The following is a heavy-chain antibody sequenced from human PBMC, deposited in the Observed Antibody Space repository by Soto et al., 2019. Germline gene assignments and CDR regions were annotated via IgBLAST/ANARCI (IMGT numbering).Heavy chain of an antibody. V-gene: IGHV4-30-2*01. CDR1: GGSISSGGYS. CDR2: IYHSGST. D-gene: IGHD1-26*01. J-gene: IGHJ4*02. Sequence: SETLSLTCAVSGGSISSGGYSWSWIRQPPGKGLEWIGYIYHSGSTYYNPSLKSRVTISVDRSKNQFSLKLSSVTAADTAVYYCARANTDLGGFDYWGQGTLVTVSS. CDR3: ARANTDLGGFDY.